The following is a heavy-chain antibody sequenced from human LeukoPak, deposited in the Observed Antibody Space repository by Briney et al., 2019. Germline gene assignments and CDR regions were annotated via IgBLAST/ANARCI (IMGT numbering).Heavy chain of an antibody. CDR2: INPNSGGT. CDR1: GYTFTGYY. CDR3: ARESRTETDAFDI. V-gene: IGHV1-2*02. Sequence: ASVNVSCKASGYTFTGYYMHWVRQAPGQGLEWMGWINPNSGGTNYAQKFQGRATMTRDTSISTAYMELSRLRSDDTAVYYCARESRTETDAFDIWGQGTMVTVSS. J-gene: IGHJ3*02. D-gene: IGHD4-17*01.